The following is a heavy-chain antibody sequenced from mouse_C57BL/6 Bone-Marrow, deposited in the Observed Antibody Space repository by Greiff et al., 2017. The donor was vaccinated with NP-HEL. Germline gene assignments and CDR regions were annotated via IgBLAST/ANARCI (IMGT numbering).Heavy chain of an antibody. D-gene: IGHD3-2*02. Sequence: VQLQQSGPELVKPGASVKIPCKASGYTFTDYNMDWVKQSHGKSLEWIGDINPNNGGTIYNQKFKGKATLTVDKSSSTAYMELRSLTSEDTAVYYCARPGDSSGYVRGYFDYWGQGTTLTVSS. CDR2: INPNNGGT. CDR3: ARPGDSSGYVRGYFDY. J-gene: IGHJ2*01. CDR1: GYTFTDYN. V-gene: IGHV1-18*01.